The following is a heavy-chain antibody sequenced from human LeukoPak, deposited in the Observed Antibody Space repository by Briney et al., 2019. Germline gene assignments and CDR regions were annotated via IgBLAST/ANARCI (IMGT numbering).Heavy chain of an antibody. CDR3: ARHDRTADYGDPNWFEP. CDR2: TSYSGNT. V-gene: IGHV4-59*08. D-gene: IGHD4-17*01. J-gene: IGHJ5*02. CDR1: GASNKNYY. Sequence: PSETLSLNCHVSGASNKNYYCSWIRQPPGERLEWIGYTSYSGNTRYNPSLRSRVTMSVDTSSDQFSLNLNTVTAADTAVYYCARHDRTADYGDPNWFEPWGQGILVTVSS.